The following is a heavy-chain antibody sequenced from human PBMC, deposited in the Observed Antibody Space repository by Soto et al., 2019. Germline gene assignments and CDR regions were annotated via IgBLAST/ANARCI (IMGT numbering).Heavy chain of an antibody. CDR1: GFTFSSYA. V-gene: IGHV3-23*01. J-gene: IGHJ1*01. CDR3: AKERGKAAAGTEYFQH. D-gene: IGHD6-13*01. Sequence: GESLKISCAASGFTFSSYAMSWVRQAPGKGLEWVSAISGSGGSTYYADSVKGRFTISRDNSKNTLYLQMNSLRAEDTAVYYCAKERGKAAAGTEYFQHWGQGTLVTVSS. CDR2: ISGSGGST.